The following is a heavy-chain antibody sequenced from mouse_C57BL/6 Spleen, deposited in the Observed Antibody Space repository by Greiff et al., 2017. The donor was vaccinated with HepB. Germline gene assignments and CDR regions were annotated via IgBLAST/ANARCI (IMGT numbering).Heavy chain of an antibody. CDR2: INPGSGGT. Sequence: QVQLQQSGAELVRPGTSVKVSCKASGYAFTNYLIEWVKQRPGQGLEWIGVINPGSGGTNYNEKFKGKAKLTADKSSSTAYMQLSSLTSEDSAVYFCARGDYGSSYEGDFDVWGTGTTVTVSS. J-gene: IGHJ1*03. V-gene: IGHV1-54*01. CDR3: ARGDYGSSYEGDFDV. D-gene: IGHD1-1*01. CDR1: GYAFTNYL.